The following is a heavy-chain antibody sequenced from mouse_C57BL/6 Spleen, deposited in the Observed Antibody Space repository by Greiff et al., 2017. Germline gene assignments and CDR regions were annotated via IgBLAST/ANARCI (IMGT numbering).Heavy chain of an antibody. CDR3: AKSPDYYYAMDY. V-gene: IGHV2-5*01. Sequence: VQLKESGPGLVQPSQSLSITCTVSGFSLTRYGVHWVRQSPGKGLEWLGVIWRGGSTDHNAAFMSRLSITKDNSKRQVFFKMNSLQADDTAIYYCAKSPDYYYAMDYWGQGTSVTVYS. CDR1: GFSLTRYG. J-gene: IGHJ4*01. CDR2: IWRGGST.